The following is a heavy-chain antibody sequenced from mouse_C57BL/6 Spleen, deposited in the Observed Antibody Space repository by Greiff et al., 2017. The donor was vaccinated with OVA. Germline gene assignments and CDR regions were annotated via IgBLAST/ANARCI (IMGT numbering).Heavy chain of an antibody. V-gene: IGHV14-4*01. J-gene: IGHJ2*01. CDR1: GFNIKDDY. CDR2: IDPENGDT. CDR3: TTGVLDY. Sequence: EVQLQQSGAELVRPGASVKLSCTASGFNIKDDYMHWVKQRPEQGLEWIGWIDPENGDTEYASKFQGKATITADTSSNTAYLQLSSLTSEDTAVYYCTTGVLDYWGQGTTLTVSS.